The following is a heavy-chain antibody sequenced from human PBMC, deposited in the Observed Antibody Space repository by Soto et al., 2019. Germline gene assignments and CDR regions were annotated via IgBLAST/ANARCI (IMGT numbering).Heavy chain of an antibody. Sequence: ASVKVSCKASGYTFTSYGISWVRQAPGQGLEWMGWISAYNGNTNYAQKLQGKVTMTTDTSTSTAYMELRSLRSDDTAVYYCARDRFGEFKKYYFDYWGQGTLVTVSS. D-gene: IGHD3-10*01. CDR2: ISAYNGNT. CDR1: GYTFTSYG. CDR3: ARDRFGEFKKYYFDY. J-gene: IGHJ4*02. V-gene: IGHV1-18*01.